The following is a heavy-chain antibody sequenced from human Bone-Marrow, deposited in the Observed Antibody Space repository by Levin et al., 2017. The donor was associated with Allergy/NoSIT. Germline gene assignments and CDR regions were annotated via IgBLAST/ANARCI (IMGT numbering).Heavy chain of an antibody. J-gene: IGHJ5*02. CDR3: ARDQNWGNWFDP. Sequence: GGSLRLSCSTSGFNFNAYSMSWVRQAPGKGLEWLAYISIDGSVKQYVDAVKVRFTVSRDNAKNSLHLQMNSLRVDDKAVYYCARDQNWGNWFDPWGLGTLVKVSS. V-gene: IGHV3-7*01. CDR2: ISIDGSVK. D-gene: IGHD7-27*01. CDR1: GFNFNAYS.